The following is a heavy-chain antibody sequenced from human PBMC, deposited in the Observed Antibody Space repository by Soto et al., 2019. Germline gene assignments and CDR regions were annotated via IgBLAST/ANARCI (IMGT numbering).Heavy chain of an antibody. V-gene: IGHV1-69*13. CDR1: GGTFSSYA. D-gene: IGHD6-13*01. Sequence: ASVKVSCKASGGTFSSYAISWVRQAPGQGLEWMGGIIPIFGTANYAQKFQGRVTITADESTSTAYMELSSLRSEDTAVYYCARDRPVVAAAGTGWFDPWGQGTLVTVSS. J-gene: IGHJ5*02. CDR3: ARDRPVVAAAGTGWFDP. CDR2: IIPIFGTA.